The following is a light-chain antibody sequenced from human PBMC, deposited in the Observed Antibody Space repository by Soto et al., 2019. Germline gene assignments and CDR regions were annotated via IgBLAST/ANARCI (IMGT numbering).Light chain of an antibody. Sequence: EIVLTQSPATLSLSPGERATLSCRASQSVSSYLAWYQQKPGQAPRLLIYDASTRATGIPARFSGSGSGTDFTLTITSLEPEDCAVYYCQQRSNWPPTFGQGTKVESK. V-gene: IGKV3-11*01. CDR1: QSVSSY. CDR2: DAS. J-gene: IGKJ1*01. CDR3: QQRSNWPPT.